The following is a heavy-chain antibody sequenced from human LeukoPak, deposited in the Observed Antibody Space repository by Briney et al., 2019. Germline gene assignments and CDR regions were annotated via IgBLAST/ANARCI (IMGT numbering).Heavy chain of an antibody. V-gene: IGHV4-30-4*08. Sequence: PSETLSLTCTVSGGSISSGGYYWSWIRQHPGKGLEWIGYIYYSGSTYYNPSLKSRVTISVDTSKNQFSLKLSSVTAADTAVYYCARENQTDSGPAIYDYWGQGTLVTVSS. J-gene: IGHJ4*02. CDR1: GGSISSGGYY. CDR2: IYYSGST. D-gene: IGHD5-12*01. CDR3: ARENQTDSGPAIYDY.